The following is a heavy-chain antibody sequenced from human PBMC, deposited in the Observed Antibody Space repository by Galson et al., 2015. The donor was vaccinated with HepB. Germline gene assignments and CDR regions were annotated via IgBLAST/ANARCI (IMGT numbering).Heavy chain of an antibody. V-gene: IGHV4-34*01. CDR3: VCGEGQQLVRPKYFQH. CDR1: GGSFSGYY. J-gene: IGHJ1*01. D-gene: IGHD6-13*01. CDR2: INHSGST. Sequence: ETLSLTCAVYGGSFSGYYWSWIRQPPGKGLGWIGEINHSGSTNYNPSLKSRVTISVDTSKNQFSLKLSSVTAADTAVYYCVCGEGQQLVRPKYFQHWGQGTLVTVSS.